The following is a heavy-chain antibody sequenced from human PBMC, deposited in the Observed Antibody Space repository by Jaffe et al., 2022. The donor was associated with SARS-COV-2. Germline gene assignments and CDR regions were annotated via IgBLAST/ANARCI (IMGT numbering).Heavy chain of an antibody. CDR3: AGHIVVVPAAIGQYGGFDWFDP. V-gene: IGHV4-61*02. CDR1: GGSISSGSYY. CDR2: IYTSGST. J-gene: IGHJ5*02. D-gene: IGHD2-2*01. Sequence: QVQLQESGPGLVKPSQTLSLTCTVSGGSISSGSYYWSWIRQPAGKGLEWIGRIYTSGSTNYNPSLKSRVTISVDTSKNQFSLKLSSVTAADTAVYYCAGHIVVVPAAIGQYGGFDWFDPWGQGTLVTVSS.